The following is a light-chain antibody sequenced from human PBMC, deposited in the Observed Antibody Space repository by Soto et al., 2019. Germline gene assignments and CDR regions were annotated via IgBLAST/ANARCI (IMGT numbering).Light chain of an antibody. CDR3: QQYGSSST. CDR1: QSVSSSS. CDR2: GAS. V-gene: IGKV3-20*01. Sequence: EIVMTQSPATLSLSPGEIATLSCRASQSVSSSSLAWYQQKRGQAPRLLIYGASSRPTGIPDRFSGSGSGTDFTLTISRLEPEDFAVYYCQQYGSSSTFGQGTRLEIK. J-gene: IGKJ5*01.